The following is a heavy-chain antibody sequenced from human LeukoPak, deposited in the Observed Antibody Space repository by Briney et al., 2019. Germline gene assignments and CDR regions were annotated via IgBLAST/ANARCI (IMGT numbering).Heavy chain of an antibody. V-gene: IGHV4-39*01. CDR3: ARLVTGYNYLDY. CDR2: IYYSGST. J-gene: IGHJ4*02. CDR1: GGSISSSSYY. Sequence: PSETLSLTCTVSGGSISSSSYYWGWIRQPPGKGLEWIGSIYYSGSTYYNPSLKSRVTISVDTSKNQFSLKLSSVTAADTAVYYCARLVTGYNYLDYWGQGTLVTVSS. D-gene: IGHD5-24*01.